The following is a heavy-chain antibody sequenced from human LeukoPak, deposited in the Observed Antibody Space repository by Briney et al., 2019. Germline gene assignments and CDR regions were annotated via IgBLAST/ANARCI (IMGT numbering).Heavy chain of an antibody. CDR2: ISSSSYI. D-gene: IGHD3-22*01. CDR3: ARDAQIGGADYYDSSGYENY. J-gene: IGHJ4*02. CDR1: GFTFSSYS. Sequence: GGSQRLSCAASGFTFSSYSMNWVRQAPGKGLEWVSSISSSSYIYYADSVKGRFTISRDNAKNSLYLQMNSLRAEDTAVYYCARDAQIGGADYYDSSGYENYWGQGTLVTVSS. V-gene: IGHV3-21*01.